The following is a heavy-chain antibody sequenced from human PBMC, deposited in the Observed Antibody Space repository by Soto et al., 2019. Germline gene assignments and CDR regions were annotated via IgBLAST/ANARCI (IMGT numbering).Heavy chain of an antibody. Sequence: VKVSCKSSGYPFTHYGITWIRQAPGQGLEWMGWISAYNGNTNYGQTLQGRVTMTTDTSTSTAYMELRSLRSDDTAVYYCARANDYASYWGQGTLVTVSS. CDR1: GYPFTHYG. CDR3: ARANDYASY. CDR2: ISAYNGNT. J-gene: IGHJ4*02. D-gene: IGHD3-16*01. V-gene: IGHV1-18*01.